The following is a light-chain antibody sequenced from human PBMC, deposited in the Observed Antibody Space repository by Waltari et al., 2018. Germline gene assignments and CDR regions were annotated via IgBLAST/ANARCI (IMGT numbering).Light chain of an antibody. V-gene: IGKV3-20*01. J-gene: IGKJ3*01. CDR3: QQYGSSPRFT. CDR1: QSVSSSY. Sequence: EIVLTQSPGTLSLSPGERATLSCRASQSVSSSYLAGYQHTPGQAPRLLIYGASSRATGIPDRFSGSGSGTDFTLTISRLEPEDFAVYYCQQYGSSPRFTFGPGTKVDIK. CDR2: GAS.